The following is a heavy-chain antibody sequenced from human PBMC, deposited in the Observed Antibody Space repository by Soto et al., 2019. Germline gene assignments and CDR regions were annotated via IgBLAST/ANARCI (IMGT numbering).Heavy chain of an antibody. CDR3: VRAPYLAFDC. J-gene: IGHJ4*02. CDR1: GFTFSTYW. CDR2: INSDGSTT. Sequence: PGGTLRLSCAASGFTFSTYWMHWVRQAPGKGLVWVSRINSDGSTTSYADSVKGRFTISRDNAKNTLYLQMSSLRAEDTAVYYCVRAPYLAFDCWGRGTLVTVSS. V-gene: IGHV3-74*01.